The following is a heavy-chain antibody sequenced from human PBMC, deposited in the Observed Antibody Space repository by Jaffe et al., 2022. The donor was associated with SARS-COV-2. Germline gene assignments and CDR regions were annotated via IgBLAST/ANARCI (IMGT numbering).Heavy chain of an antibody. CDR3: AKVAPGTNYFDY. CDR1: GFTFSSYV. V-gene: IGHV3-23*04. Sequence: EVQLVESGGGLVQPGGSLRLSCAASGFTFSSYVMSWVRQTPGKGLEWVSDISSSGGSTPYADSVKGRFTISRDNSKNTLYLQMNSLRTEDTAVYYCAKVAPGTNYFDYWGQGTLVTVSS. CDR2: ISSSGGST. J-gene: IGHJ4*02. D-gene: IGHD1-1*01.